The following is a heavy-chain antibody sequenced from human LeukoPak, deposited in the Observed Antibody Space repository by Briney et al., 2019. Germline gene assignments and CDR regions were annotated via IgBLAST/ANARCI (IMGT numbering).Heavy chain of an antibody. CDR2: IYTSGST. CDR1: GGSISSYY. D-gene: IGHD2-15*01. J-gene: IGHJ5*02. Sequence: NASETLSLTCTVSGGSISSYYWSWIRQPAGKGLEWIGRIYTSGSTNYNPSLKSRVTMSVDTSKNQFSLKLSSVTAADTAVYYCARPVCSGGSCYGRNWFDPWGQGTLVTVSS. CDR3: ARPVCSGGSCYGRNWFDP. V-gene: IGHV4-4*07.